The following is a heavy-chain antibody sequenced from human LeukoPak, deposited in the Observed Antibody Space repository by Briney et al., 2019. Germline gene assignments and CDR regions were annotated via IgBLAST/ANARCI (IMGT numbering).Heavy chain of an antibody. Sequence: ASVKVPCKPSGYSFTDYYMHWVRQAPGQGLEWMGWINPNSGGTNSAPKFQGRVTMTRDTSITTVYMEWSWLTSDDTAIYYCARADRLHGGPYLIGPWGQGSLVTVSP. CDR2: INPNSGGT. CDR3: ARADRLHGGPYLIGP. D-gene: IGHD2-21*01. V-gene: IGHV1-2*02. CDR1: GYSFTDYY. J-gene: IGHJ5*02.